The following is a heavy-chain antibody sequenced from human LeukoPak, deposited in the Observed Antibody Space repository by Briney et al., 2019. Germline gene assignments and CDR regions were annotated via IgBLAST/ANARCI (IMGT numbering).Heavy chain of an antibody. D-gene: IGHD2-2*01. Sequence: ADSLTLFCTTSGFTFSSYAMNWVRQAPGKGLEWVSSIISSSSFIYYADSVKGRFTISRDNAKNSLYLQMNSLRAEDTAVYYCARDFGGYCSSSSCYLGFLDYWGQGTLVTVSS. CDR3: ARDFGGYCSSSSCYLGFLDY. CDR1: GFTFSSYA. V-gene: IGHV3-21*03. CDR2: IISSSSFI. J-gene: IGHJ4*02.